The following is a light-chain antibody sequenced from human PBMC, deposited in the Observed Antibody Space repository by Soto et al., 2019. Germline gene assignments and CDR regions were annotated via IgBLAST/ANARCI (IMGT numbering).Light chain of an antibody. J-gene: IGKJ1*01. CDR1: QSINTG. V-gene: IGKV1-5*01. Sequence: DIQMTQSPSTLSASVGDRVTITCRASQSINTGLAWYQQIPGKAPKLLIYDASTLESGVPSRFGGSGSGTEFTLTISSLQPHDFATYYCQHYGSYSAWTFGQGTKVDLK. CDR3: QHYGSYSAWT. CDR2: DAS.